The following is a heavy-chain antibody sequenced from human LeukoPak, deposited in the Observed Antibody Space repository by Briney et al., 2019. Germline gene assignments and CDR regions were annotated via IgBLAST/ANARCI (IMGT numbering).Heavy chain of an antibody. Sequence: ASLKVSCKASGYTFINYNIHWVRQAPGQGLEWMGIIIPSGGSTIYAQKFQGRVTMTRDTSTSTVYMELSSLRSEDAAVYYCARDSSTLTGYSGYFQHWGQGTLVIVSS. CDR1: GYTFINYN. J-gene: IGHJ1*01. CDR3: ARDSSTLTGYSGYFQH. D-gene: IGHD3-9*01. V-gene: IGHV1-46*01. CDR2: IIPSGGST.